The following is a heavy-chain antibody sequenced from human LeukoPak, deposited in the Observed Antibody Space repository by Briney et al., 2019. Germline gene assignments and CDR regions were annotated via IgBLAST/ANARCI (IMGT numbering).Heavy chain of an antibody. CDR3: ARQGGLAAPGGALDH. CDR1: GXSFTSHW. V-gene: IGHV5-51*01. D-gene: IGHD6-13*01. CDR2: IYPGDSDA. Sequence: GESLKISCKGSGXSFTSHWIGWVRQMPGKGLEWMGIIYPGDSDARYSPSFQGQVTISADKSINTAYVQWNSLKASDTAMYYCARQGGLAAPGGALDHWGQGTLVTVSS. J-gene: IGHJ4*02.